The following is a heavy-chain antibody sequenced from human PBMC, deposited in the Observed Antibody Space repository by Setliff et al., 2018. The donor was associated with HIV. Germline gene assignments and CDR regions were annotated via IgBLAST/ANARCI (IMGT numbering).Heavy chain of an antibody. Sequence: GASVKVSCKASGYSFTTHDINWVRQSPGQGLEWMGWMNPDSGNTFYAQKFKGRVTMTRDTSTNTAYMELSSLTSDDTAVYFCARAYTSGWYLELGLTYLDSWGQGTLVTVSS. V-gene: IGHV1-8*02. CDR3: ARAYTSGWYLELGLTYLDS. J-gene: IGHJ4*02. D-gene: IGHD6-19*01. CDR2: MNPDSGNT. CDR1: GYSFTTHD.